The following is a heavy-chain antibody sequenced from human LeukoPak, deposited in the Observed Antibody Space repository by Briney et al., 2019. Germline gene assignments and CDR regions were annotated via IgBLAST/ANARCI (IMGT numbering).Heavy chain of an antibody. Sequence: ASETLSLTCAVYGGSFSGYYWSWIRQPPGKGVEWVGEINHSGSTNYNPSLKSRVTISVDTSKNQFSLKLISVTAADTAVYYCASRVGAIFFWGQGTLVTVSS. CDR2: INHSGST. CDR3: ASRVGAIFF. D-gene: IGHD1-26*01. V-gene: IGHV4-34*01. CDR1: GGSFSGYY. J-gene: IGHJ4*02.